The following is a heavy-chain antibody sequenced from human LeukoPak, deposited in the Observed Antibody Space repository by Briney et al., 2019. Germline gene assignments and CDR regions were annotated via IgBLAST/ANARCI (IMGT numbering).Heavy chain of an antibody. D-gene: IGHD3-16*01. CDR1: GVSISSYY. Sequence: SETLSLTCTVSGVSISSYYWSWIRQPPGKGREWIGSIYTTGDTRYNPSLKSRVTISVDTSKNQFSLKLSSVTAADTAVYYCARATPVGGVRFDYWGQGTLVTVSS. J-gene: IGHJ4*02. CDR2: IYTTGDT. CDR3: ARATPVGGVRFDY. V-gene: IGHV4-4*08.